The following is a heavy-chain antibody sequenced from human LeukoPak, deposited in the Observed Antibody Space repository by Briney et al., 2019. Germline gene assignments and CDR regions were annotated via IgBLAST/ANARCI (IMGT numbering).Heavy chain of an antibody. J-gene: IGHJ5*01. V-gene: IGHV4-34*01. CDR1: GGSCSGYF. D-gene: IGHD5-24*01. CDR3: TGGKPETVFDP. CDR2: INHSGST. Sequence: SETLSHTRSVYGGSCSGYFWSWIRQPPGKGLEWIGEINHSGSTNYNPSLKTRVTISLDRSKDQFSLKLTSVTAADTAVYYCTGGKPETVFDPWGRGTLVTVSS.